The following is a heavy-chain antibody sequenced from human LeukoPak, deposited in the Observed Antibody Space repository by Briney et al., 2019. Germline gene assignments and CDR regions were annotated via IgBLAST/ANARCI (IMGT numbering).Heavy chain of an antibody. Sequence: GGSLRLSCAASGFTFSSYWMSWVRQAPGKGLEWVANIKQDGSEKYYVDSVKGRFTISRDNAKNSLYLQMNSLRAEDTAVYYCARDPYSGTYGDTYYYYMDVWGKGTTVTISS. V-gene: IGHV3-7*01. CDR3: ARDPYSGTYGDTYYYYMDV. J-gene: IGHJ6*03. D-gene: IGHD1-26*01. CDR1: GFTFSSYW. CDR2: IKQDGSEK.